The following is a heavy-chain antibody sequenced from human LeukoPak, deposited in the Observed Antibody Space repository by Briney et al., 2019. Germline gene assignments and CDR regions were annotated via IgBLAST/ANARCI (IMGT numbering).Heavy chain of an antibody. V-gene: IGHV4-61*02. CDR1: GGSISSGSYY. J-gene: IGHJ2*01. CDR2: ISTSGRT. Sequence: SETLSLTCTVSGGSISSGSYYWTWIRQPAGKGLEWIGRISTSGRTNFNPSLKSRVTISIDTSKNQFSLKLISVTAADTAVYYCARDVGGYRYGYRPTELYWYFDLWGRGTLVTVSS. D-gene: IGHD5-18*01. CDR3: ARDVGGYRYGYRPTELYWYFDL.